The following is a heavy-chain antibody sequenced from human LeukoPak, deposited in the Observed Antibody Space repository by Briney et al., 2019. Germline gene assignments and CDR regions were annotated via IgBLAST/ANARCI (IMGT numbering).Heavy chain of an antibody. D-gene: IGHD3-10*01. Sequence: SETLSLTCAVYGGSFSGYYWSWIRQPPGKGLEWIGEINHSGSTNYNPSLKSRVTISVDTSKNQFSLKLSSVTAADTAVYYCARGVRGVTTIYYYYYYMDVWGKGTTVTISS. CDR3: ARGVRGVTTIYYYYYYMDV. CDR1: GGSFSGYY. CDR2: INHSGST. V-gene: IGHV4-34*01. J-gene: IGHJ6*03.